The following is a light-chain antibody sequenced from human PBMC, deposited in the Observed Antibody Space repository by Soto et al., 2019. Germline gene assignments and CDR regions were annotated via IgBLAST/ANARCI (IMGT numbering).Light chain of an antibody. CDR1: ERVAKW. CDR2: KAS. Sequence: DIQMTQSPSSLSASVGDTVTITCRASERVAKWLAWYHQKPGKAPKLLIYKASSLQSGVPSRFSGSGSGTDFTLTISSLQPDDFAMYYCQQYNPYSRTFGQGTKVDIK. J-gene: IGKJ1*01. CDR3: QQYNPYSRT. V-gene: IGKV1-5*03.